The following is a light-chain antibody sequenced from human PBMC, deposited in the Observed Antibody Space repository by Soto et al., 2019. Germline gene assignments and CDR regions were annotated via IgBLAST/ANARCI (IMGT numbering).Light chain of an antibody. J-gene: IGLJ1*01. CDR1: SSDVGTYNY. CDR2: DVS. CDR3: ISSTSSTIYV. V-gene: IGLV2-14*03. Sequence: QSVLTQPASVSGSPGQSITISCTGTSSDVGTYNYVSWYQHHPGNAPKLMIYDVSNRPSGVSNRFSGSKSGNTASLTISGLQPEDEADYIRISSTSSTIYVFGSGTKVTVL.